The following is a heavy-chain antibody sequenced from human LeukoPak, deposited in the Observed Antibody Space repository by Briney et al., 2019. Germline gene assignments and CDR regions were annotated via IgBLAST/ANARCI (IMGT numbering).Heavy chain of an antibody. CDR1: GFTFDDYA. Sequence: PGGSLRLSCAASGFTFDDYAMHWVRQAPGKGLEWVSGISWNSGSIGYADSVKGRFTISRDNAKNSLYLQMNSLRAEDMALYYCAKENKYCSGGSCYSAGFDYWGQGTLVTVSS. CDR3: AKENKYCSGGSCYSAGFDY. J-gene: IGHJ4*02. V-gene: IGHV3-9*03. CDR2: ISWNSGSI. D-gene: IGHD2-15*01.